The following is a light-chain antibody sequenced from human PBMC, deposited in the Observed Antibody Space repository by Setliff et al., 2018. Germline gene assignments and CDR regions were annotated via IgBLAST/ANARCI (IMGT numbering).Light chain of an antibody. J-gene: IGLJ1*01. CDR3: SSYAGGDIYV. V-gene: IGLV2-14*01. Sequence: QSALTQPASVSGSPGQSITISCTGTSSDVGGYNYVSWYQQHPGKAPKLMIYEVSNRPSGVSNRFSGSKSGNTASLTVSGLQAEDEADYYCSSYAGGDIYVFGTGTKGTVL. CDR2: EVS. CDR1: SSDVGGYNY.